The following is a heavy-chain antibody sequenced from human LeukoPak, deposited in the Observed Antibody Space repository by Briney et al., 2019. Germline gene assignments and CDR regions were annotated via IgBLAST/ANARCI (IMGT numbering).Heavy chain of an antibody. V-gene: IGHV1-2*02. Sequence: ASVKVSCKASGYTFTGYYMHWVRQAPGQGLEWMGWINPNSGGTNYAQKFQGRVTMTRDTSISTAYMELSRLRPDDTAVYYCARYRFTRYFDWTNDYWGQGTLVTVSS. CDR2: INPNSGGT. D-gene: IGHD3-9*01. CDR3: ARYRFTRYFDWTNDY. CDR1: GYTFTGYY. J-gene: IGHJ4*02.